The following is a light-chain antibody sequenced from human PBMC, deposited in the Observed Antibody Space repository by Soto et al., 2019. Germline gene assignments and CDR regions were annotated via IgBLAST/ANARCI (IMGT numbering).Light chain of an antibody. V-gene: IGKV1-33*01. CDR3: QQHDNLPA. J-gene: IGKJ4*01. CDR2: DAT. CDR1: QDISNF. Sequence: DIQMTQSPSSLSASVGDRVTITCRASQDISNFLNWYQQKTGKAPKLLIYDATKLETGVPSRFSGCGSGTDFTFTISSLQHEDIATYYCQQHDNLPAFGGGTKVEIK.